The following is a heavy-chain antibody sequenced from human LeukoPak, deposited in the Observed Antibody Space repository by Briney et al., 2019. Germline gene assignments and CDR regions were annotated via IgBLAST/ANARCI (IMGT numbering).Heavy chain of an antibody. D-gene: IGHD3-22*01. CDR2: ISSSSSYI. J-gene: IGHJ4*02. V-gene: IGHV3-21*01. Sequence: GGSLRLSFAASGFTFSSYSMNWVRQAPRKGLEWVSSISSSSSYIYYADSVKGRFTISRDNAKNSLYLQMNSLRAEDTAVYYCAGLHYYDSSGYYYADYWGQGTLVTVSS. CDR3: AGLHYYDSSGYYYADY. CDR1: GFTFSSYS.